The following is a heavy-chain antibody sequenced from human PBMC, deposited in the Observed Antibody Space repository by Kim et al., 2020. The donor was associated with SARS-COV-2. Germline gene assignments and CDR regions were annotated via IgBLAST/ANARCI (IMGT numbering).Heavy chain of an antibody. J-gene: IGHJ6*02. V-gene: IGHV4-34*01. CDR2: INHSGST. CDR1: GGSFSGYY. CDR3: ARGSGLHPSGRRAEWLLPNSRYYYYGMDV. D-gene: IGHD3-3*01. Sequence: SETLSLTCAVYGGSFSGYYWSWIRQPPGKGLEWIGEINHSGSTNYNPSLKSRVTISVDTSKNQFSLKLSSVTAADTAVYYCARGSGLHPSGRRAEWLLPNSRYYYYGMDVWGQGTTVTVSS.